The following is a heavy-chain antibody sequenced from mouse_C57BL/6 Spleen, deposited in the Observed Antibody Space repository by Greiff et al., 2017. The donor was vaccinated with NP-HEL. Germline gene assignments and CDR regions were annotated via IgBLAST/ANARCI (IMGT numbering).Heavy chain of an antibody. CDR1: GFTFSDYG. CDR2: ISNLAYSI. V-gene: IGHV5-15*01. J-gene: IGHJ3*01. CDR3: ARLNWVFAY. D-gene: IGHD4-1*01. Sequence: EVQRVESGGGLVQPGGSLKLSCAASGFTFSDYGMAWVRQAPRKGPEWVAFISNLAYSIYYADTVTGRFTISRENAKNTLYLEMSSLRSEDTAMYYCARLNWVFAYWGQGTLVTVSA.